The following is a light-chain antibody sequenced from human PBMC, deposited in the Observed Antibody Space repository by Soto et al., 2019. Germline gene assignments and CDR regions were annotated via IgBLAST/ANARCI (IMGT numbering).Light chain of an antibody. CDR1: QDISNF. CDR2: AAS. J-gene: IGKJ4*01. V-gene: IGKV1-16*02. CDR3: QQYHTYPPT. Sequence: DLQMTQSPSSLSAFVGDRVTITCRASQDISNFLAWYQQKPGKAPESLIFAASSLQSGVPSQFSGSGSGTDFTLTISSLQPEDFATYYCQQYHTYPPTFGGGTKVEIK.